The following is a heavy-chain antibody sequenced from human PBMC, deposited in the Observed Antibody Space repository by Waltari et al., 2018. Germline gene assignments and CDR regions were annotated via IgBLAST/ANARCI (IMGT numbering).Heavy chain of an antibody. J-gene: IGHJ4*02. CDR3: ASVAALYSAADY. CDR2: IYYSGST. Sequence: QLQLQESGPGLVKPSETLSLTCTVSGGSISSSSYYWGWIRQPPGKGLEWIGSIYYSGSTYYNPSLKSRVTISVDTSKNQFSLKLSSVTAADTAVYYCASVAALYSAADYWGQGTLVTVSS. V-gene: IGHV4-39*07. D-gene: IGHD6-25*01. CDR1: GGSISSSSYY.